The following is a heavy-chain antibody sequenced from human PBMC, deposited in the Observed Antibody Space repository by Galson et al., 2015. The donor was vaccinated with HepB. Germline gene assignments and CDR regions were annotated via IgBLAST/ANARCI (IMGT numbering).Heavy chain of an antibody. CDR2: ISSSSSYI. CDR3: ARGDIAAAGLAGAFDI. Sequence: SLRLSCAASGFTFSSYSMNWVRQAPGKGLEWVSSISSSSSYIYYADSVKGRFTISRDNAKNSLYLQMNSLRAEDTAVYYCARGDIAAAGLAGAFDIWGQGTMVTVSS. D-gene: IGHD6-13*01. J-gene: IGHJ3*02. V-gene: IGHV3-21*01. CDR1: GFTFSSYS.